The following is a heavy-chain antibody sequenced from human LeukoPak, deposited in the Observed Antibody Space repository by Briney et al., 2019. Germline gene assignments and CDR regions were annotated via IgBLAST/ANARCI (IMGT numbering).Heavy chain of an antibody. J-gene: IGHJ4*02. CDR3: IGTFDY. V-gene: IGHV3-64D*06. CDR2: ISSDGGNT. CDR1: GISFSSYA. Sequence: GGSLRLSCSASGISFSSYAMYCVRQAPGKGLKYVSAISSDGGNTYIADSVKGRFTISRDNSKNTLYLQMSSLRAEDTAVYYCIGTFDYWGQGILVTVSS.